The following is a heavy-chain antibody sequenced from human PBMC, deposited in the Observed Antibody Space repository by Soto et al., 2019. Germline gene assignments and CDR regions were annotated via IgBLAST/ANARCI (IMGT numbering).Heavy chain of an antibody. CDR1: GFAFSSYW. D-gene: IGHD5-12*01. V-gene: IGHV3-74*01. J-gene: IGHJ4*02. Sequence: VQLVQSGGGLVQPGGSLRLSCAASGFAFSSYWLHVVRQAPGKGLMIVSRITGDGTNTAYATSVKGRFTISRDNAKNMVYLQMDSLKAEDTAVYYCASDCGYGTPFDYWGQGALVNVSS. CDR3: ASDCGYGTPFDY. CDR2: ITGDGTNT.